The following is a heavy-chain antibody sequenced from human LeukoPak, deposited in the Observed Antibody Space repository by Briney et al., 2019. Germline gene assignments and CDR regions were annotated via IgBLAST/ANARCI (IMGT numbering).Heavy chain of an antibody. Sequence: GGSLRLSCAASGFPFSSCGMHWVRQAPGKGLEWVGFISYDGSNKYYADSVKGRFTICRDNSKNTLYLQMNSLRAEDTAVYYCAKIDYESHDWGQGTLVTVSS. CDR3: AKIDYESHD. J-gene: IGHJ4*02. CDR1: GFPFSSCG. D-gene: IGHD4-17*01. V-gene: IGHV3-30*18. CDR2: ISYDGSNK.